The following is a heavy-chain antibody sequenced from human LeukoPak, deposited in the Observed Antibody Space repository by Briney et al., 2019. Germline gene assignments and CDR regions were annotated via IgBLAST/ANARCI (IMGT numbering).Heavy chain of an antibody. CDR2: ISGSGTTT. CDR3: ASMGASIYGSYYFEY. Sequence: PGGSLRLSCAGSELTFINYAMSWVRQAPGKGLEWVSTISGSGTTTYYADSVKGRFTISRDTSKNTMYMQMNSLRAEDTAVYYCASMGASIYGSYYFEYWGQGALVTVSS. CDR1: ELTFINYA. V-gene: IGHV3-23*01. D-gene: IGHD3-10*01. J-gene: IGHJ4*02.